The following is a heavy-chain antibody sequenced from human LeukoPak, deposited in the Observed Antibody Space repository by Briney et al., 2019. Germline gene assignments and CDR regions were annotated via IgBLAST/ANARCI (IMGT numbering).Heavy chain of an antibody. CDR2: IYYSGST. V-gene: IGHV4-31*03. CDR1: GVSISSGGYY. CDR3: ARVSRLCHDY. J-gene: IGHJ4*02. Sequence: SQTLSLTCTVSGVSISSGGYYWRWLRQDPGKGLEWIGYIYYSGSTYYNPSLNSRVTISVDTSKNQFSLKLSSVTAADTAVYYRARVSRLCHDYWGQGTLVTVSS. D-gene: IGHD2-2*01.